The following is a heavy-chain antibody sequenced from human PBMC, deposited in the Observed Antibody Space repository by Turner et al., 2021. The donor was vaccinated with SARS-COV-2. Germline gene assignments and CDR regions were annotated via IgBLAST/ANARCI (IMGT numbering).Heavy chain of an antibody. CDR2: FDPEDGET. V-gene: IGHV1-24*01. CDR1: GYNLTELS. D-gene: IGHD3-9*01. Sequence: QVQLVQSGAEVKKHGASVKVSCKVSGYNLTELSMHWVRQAPGKGLECMGGFDPEDGETIYAQKFQGRVTMTEDTSTDTAYMELSSLRSEDTAVYYCARCLGFDWLFPFDYWGQGTLVTVSS. CDR3: ARCLGFDWLFPFDY. J-gene: IGHJ4*02.